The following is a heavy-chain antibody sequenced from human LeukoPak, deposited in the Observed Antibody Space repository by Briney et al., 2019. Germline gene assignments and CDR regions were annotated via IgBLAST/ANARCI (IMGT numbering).Heavy chain of an antibody. D-gene: IGHD3-3*01. CDR1: SGSISSGGVY. Sequence: SETLSLTCTVSSGSISSGGVYWSWIRQHPGKGLEWIGYIYYSGSAFYNPSLKSRVIISVDTSKNQFSLKLSSVTAADTAVYYCAGGPNYDFWSDAFNIWGQGTMVTVSS. J-gene: IGHJ3*02. V-gene: IGHV4-31*03. CDR2: IYYSGSA. CDR3: AGGPNYDFWSDAFNI.